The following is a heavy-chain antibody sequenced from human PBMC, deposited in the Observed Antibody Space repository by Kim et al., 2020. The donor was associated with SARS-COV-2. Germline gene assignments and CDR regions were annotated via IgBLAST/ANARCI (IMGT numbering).Heavy chain of an antibody. Sequence: GGSLRLSCAASGFTFSSYSMNWVRQAPGKGLEWVSSISSSSSYIYYADSVKGRFTISRDNAKNSLYLQMNSLRAEDTAVYYCATLEYCSSTSCYYTDYYYYYMDVWGQGTPVTVSS. CDR2: ISSSSSYI. D-gene: IGHD2-2*01. CDR1: GFTFSSYS. V-gene: IGHV3-21*01. J-gene: IGHJ6*03. CDR3: ATLEYCSSTSCYYTDYYYYYMDV.